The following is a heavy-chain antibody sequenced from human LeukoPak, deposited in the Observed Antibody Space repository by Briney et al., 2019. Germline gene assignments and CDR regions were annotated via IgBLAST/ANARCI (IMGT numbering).Heavy chain of an antibody. D-gene: IGHD4-17*01. CDR3: ARGPDYGDYPGLDY. J-gene: IGHJ4*02. V-gene: IGHV3-74*01. Sequence: GGSLRLSCAASGFTFSSYWRHWVRQAPGKGLVWVSRINTDGSSTSYADSVKGRFTISRDNAKNTLYLQMNSLRAEDTAVYYCARGPDYGDYPGLDYWGQGTLVTVSS. CDR1: GFTFSSYW. CDR2: INTDGSST.